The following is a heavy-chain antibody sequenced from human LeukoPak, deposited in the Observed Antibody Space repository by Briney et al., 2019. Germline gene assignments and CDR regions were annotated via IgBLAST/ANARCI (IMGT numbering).Heavy chain of an antibody. Sequence: VICYYSSNKYYAASVKARFTISRDNSKNTLYLQMNSLRAEDTAVYYCAREEVGATTKYFDYWGQGTLVTVSS. D-gene: IGHD1-26*01. CDR3: AREEVGATTKYFDY. J-gene: IGHJ4*02. V-gene: IGHV3-33*01. CDR2: ICYYSSNK.